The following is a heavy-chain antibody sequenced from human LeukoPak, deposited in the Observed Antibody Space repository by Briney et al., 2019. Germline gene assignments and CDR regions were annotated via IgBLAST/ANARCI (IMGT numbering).Heavy chain of an antibody. CDR1: GFTFSSYL. V-gene: IGHV3-7*01. D-gene: IGHD3-10*01. Sequence: GGSLRPSCAASGFTFSSYLMSWVRQAPGKGLEWVGNIKREGSEKYYVDSVKGRFSISKEKAKNALYLKMNSLRAEDTAVYYCARGGRMVRGVYFDYWGQGTLVTVSS. CDR2: IKREGSEK. J-gene: IGHJ4*02. CDR3: ARGGRMVRGVYFDY.